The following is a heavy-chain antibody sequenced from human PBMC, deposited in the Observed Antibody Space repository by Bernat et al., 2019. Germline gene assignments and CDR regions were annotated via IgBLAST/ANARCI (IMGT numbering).Heavy chain of an antibody. CDR1: GYTFTNYY. V-gene: IGHV1-46*01. J-gene: IGHJ4*02. CDR2: IIPSGNNT. D-gene: IGHD4-17*01. CDR3: ARSHDYGYPYFDY. Sequence: QVQLVQSGAEVKKPGASVKVSCKASGYTFTNYYMHWVRQAPGQGLEWMGIIIPSGNNTSYAQKFQGRVTMTGDTSTSTVHMGLSSLRSEDTAVDYCARSHDYGYPYFDYWGQGTLVTVSS.